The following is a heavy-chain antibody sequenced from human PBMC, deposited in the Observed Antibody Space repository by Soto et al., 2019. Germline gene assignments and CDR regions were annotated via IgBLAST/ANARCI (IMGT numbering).Heavy chain of an antibody. CDR3: ARDRYYDSSGYYSGWFDP. CDR1: GGSISSYY. CDR2: IYYSGST. V-gene: IGHV4-59*01. D-gene: IGHD3-22*01. Sequence: SETLSLTCTVSGGSISSYYWSWIRQPPGKGLEWIGYIYYSGSTNYNPSLKSRVTISVDTSKNQFSLKLSSVTAADTAVYYCARDRYYDSSGYYSGWFDPWGQGTLVTVSS. J-gene: IGHJ5*02.